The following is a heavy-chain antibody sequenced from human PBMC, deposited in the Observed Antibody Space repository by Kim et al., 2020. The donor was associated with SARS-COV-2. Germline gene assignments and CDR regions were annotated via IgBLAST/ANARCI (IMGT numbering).Heavy chain of an antibody. V-gene: IGHV4-39*07. J-gene: IGHJ4*02. CDR2: IYYSGST. CDR3: ARDAKTYYYDSSDPN. CDR1: GGSISSSSYY. Sequence: SETLSLTCTVSGGSISSSSYYWGWIRQPPGKGLEWIGSIYYSGSTYYNPSLKSRVTISVDTSKNQFSLKLSSVTAADTAVYYCARDAKTYYYDSSDPNWGQGTLVTVSS. D-gene: IGHD3-22*01.